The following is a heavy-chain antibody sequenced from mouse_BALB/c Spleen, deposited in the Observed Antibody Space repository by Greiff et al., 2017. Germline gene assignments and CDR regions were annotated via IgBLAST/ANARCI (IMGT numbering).Heavy chain of an antibody. D-gene: IGHD1-1*01. V-gene: IGHV1-15*01. CDR1: GYTFTDYE. J-gene: IGHJ2*01. CDR2: IDPETGGT. CDR3: TLYYYGSSWFDY. Sequence: VQLVESGAELVRPGASVTLSCKASGYTFTDYEMHWVKQTPVHGLEWIGAIDPETGGTAYNQKFKGKATLTADKSSSTAYMELRSLTSEDSAVYYCTLYYYGSSWFDYWGQGTTLTVSS.